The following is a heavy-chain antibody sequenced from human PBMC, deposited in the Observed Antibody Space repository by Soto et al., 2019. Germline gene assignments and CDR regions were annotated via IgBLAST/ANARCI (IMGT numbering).Heavy chain of an antibody. J-gene: IGHJ5*02. V-gene: IGHV4-59*13. CDR3: ALVEELPVWLDP. CDR1: GDSISSYY. D-gene: IGHD3-10*01. CDR2: ISYTGST. Sequence: QVQLQESGPGLVKPSETLSLTCTVSGDSISSYYWSWIRQPPGKGLEWVGYISYTGSTIYNPSLESRATISLDTSKNQVSLGLTSVTVAETAVYYCALVEELPVWLDPGGWRTLVTITS.